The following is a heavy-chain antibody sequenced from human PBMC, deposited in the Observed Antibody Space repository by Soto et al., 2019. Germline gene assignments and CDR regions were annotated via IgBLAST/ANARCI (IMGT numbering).Heavy chain of an antibody. CDR1: GVTVSSSD. CDR2: ISYDGSNK. Sequence: HGCSIGLGSAACGVTVSSSDIHGVRQAPGKGLEWVAVISYDGSNKYYADSVKGRFTISRDNSKNTLYLQMNSLRAEDTAVYYCAKTAEAVAGTVYGNWGQGILVTVSS. V-gene: IGHV3-30-3*02. J-gene: IGHJ4*02. CDR3: AKTAEAVAGTVYGN. D-gene: IGHD6-19*01.